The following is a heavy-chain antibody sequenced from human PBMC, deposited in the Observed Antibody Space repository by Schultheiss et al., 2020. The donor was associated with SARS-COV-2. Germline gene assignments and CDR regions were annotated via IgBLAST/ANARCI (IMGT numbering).Heavy chain of an antibody. J-gene: IGHJ5*02. CDR2: ISSSSSTI. CDR3: ARGMRITGTPRLNWFDP. V-gene: IGHV3-48*01. Sequence: GGSLRLSCAASGFTFSSYGMHWVRQAPGKGLEWVSYISSSSSTIYYADSVKGRFTISRDNAKNSLYLQMNSLRAEDTAVYYCARGMRITGTPRLNWFDPWGQGTLVTVSS. CDR1: GFTFSSYG. D-gene: IGHD1-7*01.